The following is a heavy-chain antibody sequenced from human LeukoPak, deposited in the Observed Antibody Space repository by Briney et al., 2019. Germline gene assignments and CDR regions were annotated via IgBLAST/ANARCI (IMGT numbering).Heavy chain of an antibody. CDR1: GYTFTSYG. CDR2: ISAYNGDT. V-gene: IGHV1-18*01. Sequence: ASVKVSCKASGYTFTSYGINWVRHAPGQGLEWMGWISAYNGDTNYVQKFQGRITMTTDTSASTAYMELRSLRSDDTAVYYCARDLLALIHSRPPRPFDYWGQGALVTVSS. D-gene: IGHD3-3*02. CDR3: ARDLLALIHSRPPRPFDY. J-gene: IGHJ4*02.